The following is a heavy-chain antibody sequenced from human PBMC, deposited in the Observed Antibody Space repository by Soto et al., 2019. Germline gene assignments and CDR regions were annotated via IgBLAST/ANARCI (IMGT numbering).Heavy chain of an antibody. CDR2: ISSNGGST. D-gene: IGHD6-13*01. V-gene: IGHV3-64D*06. CDR3: VKDLGVAALTKEYFQH. J-gene: IGHJ1*01. CDR1: VFTFISYA. Sequence: PGWSLRLSCSSSVFTFISYAMHWVRQAPGKGLEYVSAISSNGGSTYYADSVKGRFTISRDNSKNTLYLQMSSLRAEDTAVYYCVKDLGVAALTKEYFQHWGQGTLVTV.